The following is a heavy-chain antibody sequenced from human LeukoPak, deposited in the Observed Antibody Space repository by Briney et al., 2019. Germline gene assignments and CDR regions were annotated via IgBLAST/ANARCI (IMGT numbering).Heavy chain of an antibody. J-gene: IGHJ4*02. CDR1: GFTFSSYG. V-gene: IGHV3-30*18. D-gene: IGHD2-21*02. CDR3: AKDFSDCGGDCYFLDY. CDR2: ISYDGSNK. Sequence: GGSLRLSCAASGFTFSSYGMHWVRQAPGKGLEWVAVISYDGSNKYYADSVKGRFTISRDNSKNTLYLQMNSLGAEDTAVYYCAKDFSDCGGDCYFLDYWGQGTLVTVSS.